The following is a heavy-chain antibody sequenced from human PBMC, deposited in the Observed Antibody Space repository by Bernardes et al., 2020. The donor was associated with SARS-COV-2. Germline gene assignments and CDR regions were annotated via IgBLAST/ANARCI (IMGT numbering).Heavy chain of an antibody. Sequence: GGSLRLSCGASGFSVSTHYMSWVRRAPGKGLEWVSIIYFDGSTYYADSVKGRFTISRDNSRNTLYLQMSSLRVEDTAVYYCTYSTIVNNIESWGRGTLVTVSS. CDR2: IYFDGST. V-gene: IGHV3-53*01. J-gene: IGHJ4*02. CDR1: GFSVSTHY. CDR3: TYSTIVNNIES. D-gene: IGHD5-18*01.